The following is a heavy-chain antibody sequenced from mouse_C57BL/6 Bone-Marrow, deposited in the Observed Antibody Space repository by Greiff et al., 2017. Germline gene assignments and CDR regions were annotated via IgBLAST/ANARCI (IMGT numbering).Heavy chain of an antibody. J-gene: IGHJ1*03. D-gene: IGHD1-1*01. V-gene: IGHV1-53*01. CDR2: INPSNGGT. CDR3: AREGIINTVVADWYFDD. CDR1: GYTFTSYW. Sequence: QVQLQQPGTELVKPGASVKLSCKASGYTFTSYWMHWVKQRPGQGLEWIGNINPSNGGTNYNEKFKSKATLTVDKSSSTAYMQLSILTSEASAVYYCAREGIINTVVADWYFDDWGTGTTVTVSS.